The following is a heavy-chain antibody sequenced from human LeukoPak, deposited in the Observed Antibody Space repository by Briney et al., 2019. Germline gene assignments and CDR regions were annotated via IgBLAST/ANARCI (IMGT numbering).Heavy chain of an antibody. D-gene: IGHD5-24*01. CDR1: GFTFNKYG. CDR2: ISYDGTNK. V-gene: IGHV3-30*19. CDR3: ARDAVRSGEMGRIGY. Sequence: GGSLRLSCVASGFTFNKYGVHWVRQAPGKGLEWVAVISYDGTNKYYADSVRGRFTISRDNSKNTLYLQMSSLGTEDTAVFYCARDAVRSGEMGRIGYWGQGTLVTVSS. J-gene: IGHJ4*02.